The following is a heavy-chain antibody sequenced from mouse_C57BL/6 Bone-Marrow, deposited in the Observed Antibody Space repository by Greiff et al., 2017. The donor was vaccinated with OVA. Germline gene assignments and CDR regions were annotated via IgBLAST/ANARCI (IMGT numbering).Heavy chain of an antibody. CDR1: GYTFTSYW. V-gene: IGHV1-64*01. D-gene: IGHD1-1*01. CDR3: ARRAGPIYYFGSSYYGHWYFDV. CDR2: IHPNSGST. J-gene: IGHJ1*03. Sequence: QVQLQQPGAELVKPGASVKLSCKASGYTFTSYWMHWVKQRPGQGLEWIGMIHPNSGSTNYNEKFKSKATLTVDKSSSTAYMQLSSLTSEDSAVYYGARRAGPIYYFGSSYYGHWYFDVWGTGTTVTVSS.